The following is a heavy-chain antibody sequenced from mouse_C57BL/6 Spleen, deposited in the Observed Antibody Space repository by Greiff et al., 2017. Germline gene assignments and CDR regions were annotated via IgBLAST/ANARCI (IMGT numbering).Heavy chain of an antibody. CDR3: ARGTAQATGFDY. D-gene: IGHD3-2*02. V-gene: IGHV1-81*01. Sequence: VQLVESGAELARPGASVKLSCKASGYTFTSYGISWVKQRTGQGLEWIGEIYPRSGNTYYNEKFKGKATLTADKSSSTAYMELRSLTSEDSAVYFCARGTAQATGFDYWGQGTTLTVSS. CDR2: IYPRSGNT. J-gene: IGHJ2*01. CDR1: GYTFTSYG.